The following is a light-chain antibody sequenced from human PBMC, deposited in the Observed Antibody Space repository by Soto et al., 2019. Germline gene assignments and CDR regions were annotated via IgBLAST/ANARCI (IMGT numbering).Light chain of an antibody. CDR1: QSVSSN. CDR2: GAS. CDR3: QQYNNWPQT. V-gene: IGKV3-15*01. Sequence: EIALTQSPATLSLSPGERATLSCRASQSVSSNLAWYQQKPGQAPRLLIYGASTRATGIPARFSGSGSGTEFTLTISSLQSEDFAVYYCQQYNNWPQTFGQGTKVDIK. J-gene: IGKJ1*01.